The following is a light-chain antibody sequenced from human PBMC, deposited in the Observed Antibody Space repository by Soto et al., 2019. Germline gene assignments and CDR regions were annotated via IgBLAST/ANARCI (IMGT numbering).Light chain of an antibody. CDR3: QQYNNWPRT. J-gene: IGKJ1*01. CDR2: GAS. CDR1: RSLSSN. V-gene: IGKV3-15*01. Sequence: EIVMTQSPATLSVSPGERATLSCRASRSLSSNLAWYQQKPGQAPRLLIYGASTRAAGIPASFSGSGSGTEFTLTISSLQSEDFAVYYCQQYNNWPRTFGQGTKVEIK.